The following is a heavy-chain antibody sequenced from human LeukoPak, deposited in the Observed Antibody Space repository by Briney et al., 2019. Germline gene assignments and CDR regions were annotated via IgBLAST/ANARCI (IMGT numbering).Heavy chain of an antibody. Sequence: GSLRLSCTASGFTFSAYPMTWVRQAPGKGLEWVSYISGSGDIIYYADSVKGRFTISRDDAKNTLYLQVNSLRAEDTAVYFCARGGSDTAMAHDYWGQGTLVTVSS. V-gene: IGHV3-48*04. CDR2: ISGSGDII. CDR1: GFTFSAYP. D-gene: IGHD5-18*01. J-gene: IGHJ4*02. CDR3: ARGGSDTAMAHDY.